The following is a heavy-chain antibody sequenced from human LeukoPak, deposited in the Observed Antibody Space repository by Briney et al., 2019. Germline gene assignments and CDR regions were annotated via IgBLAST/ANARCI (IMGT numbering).Heavy chain of an antibody. CDR2: SSSSSYI. Sequence: GGSLRLSCAASGFTFSTYSMIWVRQAPGKGLEWVSFSSSSSYIYYADSVKGRFTISRDNAKKSLFLQMNSLRAEDTAVYYCASGSSGWYEYWGQGTLVTVSS. J-gene: IGHJ4*02. V-gene: IGHV3-21*01. CDR3: ASGSSGWYEY. D-gene: IGHD6-19*01. CDR1: GFTFSTYS.